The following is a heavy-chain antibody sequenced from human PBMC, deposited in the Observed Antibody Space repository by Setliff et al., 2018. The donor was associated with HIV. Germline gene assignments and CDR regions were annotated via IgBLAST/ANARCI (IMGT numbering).Heavy chain of an antibody. CDR1: GYSFTSYG. J-gene: IGHJ5*02. CDR2: ISTNTGDP. D-gene: IGHD1-26*01. CDR3: ARESDDGNFLGWFDP. Sequence: ASVKVSCKASGYSFTSYGMNWVRQAPGQGLEWMGRISTNTGDPMYAQGFTGRFVFSLDITVNTAYLQISNLKTEDTAVYYCARESDDGNFLGWFDPWGQGTLVTVSS. V-gene: IGHV7-4-1*01.